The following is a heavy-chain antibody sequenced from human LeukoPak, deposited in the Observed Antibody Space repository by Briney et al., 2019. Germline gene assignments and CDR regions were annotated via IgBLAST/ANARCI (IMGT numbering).Heavy chain of an antibody. D-gene: IGHD1-26*01. Sequence: SETLSLTCTVSGYSISSGYYWGWIRQPPGKGLEWIGIIYHSGSTYYNPSRKSRVTISVDTSKNPFSLKLSSVTAADTAVYYCAREANWGQGTLVTVSS. CDR3: AREAN. CDR1: GYSISSGYY. J-gene: IGHJ4*02. CDR2: IYHSGST. V-gene: IGHV4-38-2*02.